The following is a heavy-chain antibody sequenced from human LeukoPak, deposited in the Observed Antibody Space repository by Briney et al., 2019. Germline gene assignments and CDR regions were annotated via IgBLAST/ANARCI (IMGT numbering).Heavy chain of an antibody. D-gene: IGHD3-10*01. CDR2: INPNRGGT. J-gene: IGHJ4*02. Sequence: ASVRVSCTASGYTFTSYYMHWVRQAPGQGLEWMGRINPNRGGTNYAQKFQGRVTMTRDTSISTAYMELSRLRSDDTAVYYGAGGGGPEGELLFGYWGQGTLVTVSS. V-gene: IGHV1-2*06. CDR1: GYTFTSYY. CDR3: AGGGGPEGELLFGY.